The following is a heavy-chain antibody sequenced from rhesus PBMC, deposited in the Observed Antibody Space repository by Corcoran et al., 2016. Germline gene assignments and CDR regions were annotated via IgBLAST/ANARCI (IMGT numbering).Heavy chain of an antibody. Sequence: QVKLQQWGDGLVMPSATLSLTCAVYGGSISAYYYWSWLRPPPGKGLEWIGYIYGQGTSTNYNPSLKNRVTISKDTSKNQFSLNLSSVTAADTAIYYCARGPDCTGGICYNRFDVWGPGVLVTVSS. CDR2: IYGQGTST. CDR3: ARGPDCTGGICYNRFDV. CDR1: GGSISAYYY. V-gene: IGHV4-73*01. D-gene: IGHD2-39*02. J-gene: IGHJ5-1*01.